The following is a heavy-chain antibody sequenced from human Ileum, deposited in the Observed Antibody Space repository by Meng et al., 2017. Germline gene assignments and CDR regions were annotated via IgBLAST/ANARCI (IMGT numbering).Heavy chain of an antibody. CDR1: GDTFTTYG. CDR3: AREGAYNGGDY. J-gene: IGHJ4*02. V-gene: IGHV1-18*01. Sequence: VQLLKSLAEVQNPEASVKVSCKASGDTFTTYGIRRVRQAPGQGLEWMGWMNTDKGNTNYEQKFQGRVTMTRDTSTSTAYKELRSLRSDDTAVYYCAREGAYNGGDYWGQGTLVTVSS. CDR2: MNTDKGNT. D-gene: IGHD5-18*01.